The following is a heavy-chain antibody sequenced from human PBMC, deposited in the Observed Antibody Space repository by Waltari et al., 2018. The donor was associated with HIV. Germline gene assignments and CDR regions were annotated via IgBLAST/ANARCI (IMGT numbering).Heavy chain of an antibody. Sequence: QVQLQQWGAGLLKPSETLSLTCAVYGGSFSGYYWSWIRQPPGKGLEWIGDINHSGSTNNNPSLKSRVTISVDTSKNQLSLKLSSVTAADTAVYYGARFTMTYAFDIWGQGTMVTVSS. V-gene: IGHV4-34*01. CDR1: GGSFSGYY. J-gene: IGHJ3*02. CDR2: INHSGST. D-gene: IGHD3-22*01. CDR3: ARFTMTYAFDI.